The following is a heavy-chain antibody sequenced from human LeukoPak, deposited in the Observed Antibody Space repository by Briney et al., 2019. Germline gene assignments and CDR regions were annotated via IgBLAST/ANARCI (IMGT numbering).Heavy chain of an antibody. J-gene: IGHJ1*01. V-gene: IGHV4-34*01. CDR1: GGSFSGYY. Sequence: SATLSLTCAVYGGSFSGYYWSWIRQPPGKGLEWIGEINHSGTTNYNPSLKSRVTISVDTSKNRFSLKLSSVTAADTAVYYCARGSLDCSGGSCYPEYFQHWGQGTLVTVSS. D-gene: IGHD2-15*01. CDR2: INHSGTT. CDR3: ARGSLDCSGGSCYPEYFQH.